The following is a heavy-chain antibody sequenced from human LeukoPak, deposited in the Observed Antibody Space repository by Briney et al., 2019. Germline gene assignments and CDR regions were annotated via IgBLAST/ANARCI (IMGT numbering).Heavy chain of an antibody. J-gene: IGHJ3*02. D-gene: IGHD6-19*01. CDR1: GGSFSGYY. V-gene: IGHV4-34*01. CDR3: ARDISSGWYAFDI. Sequence: KPSETLSLTCAVYGGSFSGYYWSWFRQPPGKGLEWIGEINHSGSTNYNPSLKSRVTISVDTSKNQFSLKLSSVTAADTAVYYCARDISSGWYAFDIWGQGTMVTVSS. CDR2: INHSGST.